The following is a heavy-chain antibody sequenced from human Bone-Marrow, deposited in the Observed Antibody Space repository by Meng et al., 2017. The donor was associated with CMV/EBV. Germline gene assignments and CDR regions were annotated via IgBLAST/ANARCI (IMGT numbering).Heavy chain of an antibody. CDR1: GYTFTGYY. CDR2: INPNSGGT. CDR3: ARDGGGYCTNGVCLMYYYYGMDV. J-gene: IGHJ6*02. V-gene: IGHV1-2*02. D-gene: IGHD2-8*01. Sequence: ASVKVSCKASGYTFTGYYMHWVRQAPGQGLEWMGWINPNSGGTNYAQKFQGRVTMTRDTSISTAYMELSRLRSDDTAVYYCARDGGGYCTNGVCLMYYYYGMDVWGQGTTVTGSS.